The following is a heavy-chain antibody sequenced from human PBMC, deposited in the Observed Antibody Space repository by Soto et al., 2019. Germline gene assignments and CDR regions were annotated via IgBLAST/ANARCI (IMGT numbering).Heavy chain of an antibody. J-gene: IGHJ2*01. D-gene: IGHD5-18*01. CDR2: ISYDGSNK. V-gene: IGHV3-30-3*01. CDR1: GFTFSSYA. Sequence: TGGSLRLSCAASGFTFSSYAMHWVRQAPGKGLEWVAVISYDGSNKYYADSVKGRFTTSRDNSKNTLYLQMNSLRAEDTAVYYCARDPLWGTAMVLWYFDLWGRGTLVTVSS. CDR3: ARDPLWGTAMVLWYFDL.